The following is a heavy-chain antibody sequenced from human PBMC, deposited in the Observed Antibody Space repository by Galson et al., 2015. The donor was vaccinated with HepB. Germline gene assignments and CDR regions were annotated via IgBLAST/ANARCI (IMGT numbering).Heavy chain of an antibody. J-gene: IGHJ4*02. D-gene: IGHD2-2*02. CDR1: GDSIISSHYY. CDR2: IYFSGST. Sequence: SETLSLTCTVFGDSIISSHYYAGWIRQPPGKGLEWIGSIYFSGSTYYNPSLKNRVTISVDTSKNQFSLKLRSVTAADTAVYYCARQLYCSSTSCYTFKKWGRGTLVIVSS. V-gene: IGHV4-39*01. CDR3: ARQLYCSSTSCYTFKK.